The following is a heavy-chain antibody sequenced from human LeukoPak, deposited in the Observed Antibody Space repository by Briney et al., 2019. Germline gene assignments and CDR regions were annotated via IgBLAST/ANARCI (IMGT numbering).Heavy chain of an antibody. J-gene: IGHJ4*02. CDR2: ISAYNGNT. Sequence: ASVKVSCKASGGTFSSYAISWVRQAPGQGPEWMGWISAYNGNTNYAQKLQGRVTMTTDTSTSTAYMELRSLRSDDTTVYYCAREGPQRYCSSTGCPDFDYWGQGTLVTVSS. V-gene: IGHV1-18*01. D-gene: IGHD2-2*01. CDR3: AREGPQRYCSSTGCPDFDY. CDR1: GGTFSSYA.